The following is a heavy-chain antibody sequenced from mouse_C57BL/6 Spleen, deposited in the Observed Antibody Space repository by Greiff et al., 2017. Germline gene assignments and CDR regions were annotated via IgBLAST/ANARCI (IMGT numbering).Heavy chain of an antibody. D-gene: IGHD1-1*01. Sequence: QVQLKQSGPGLVQPSQSLSITCTVSGFSLTSYGVHWVRQSPGKGLEWLGVIWSGGSTDYNAAFISRLSISKDNSKSQVFFKMNSLQADDTAIYYCARGHYYGSSYDWYFDVWGTGTTVTVSS. CDR2: IWSGGST. J-gene: IGHJ1*03. V-gene: IGHV2-2*01. CDR3: ARGHYYGSSYDWYFDV. CDR1: GFSLTSYG.